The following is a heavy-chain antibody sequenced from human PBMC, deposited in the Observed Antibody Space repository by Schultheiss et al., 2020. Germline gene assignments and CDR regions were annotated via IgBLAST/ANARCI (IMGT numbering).Heavy chain of an antibody. CDR1: GYSISSGYY. CDR3: ARYGYGGNGFLFDY. CDR2: IYHSGST. D-gene: IGHD4-23*01. J-gene: IGHJ4*02. Sequence: SETLSLTCAVSGYSISSGYYWGWIRQPPGKGLEWIGSIYHSGSTYYNPSLKSRVTISVDTSKNQFSLKLSSVTAADTAVYYCARYGYGGNGFLFDYWGQGSLVIV. V-gene: IGHV4-38-2*01.